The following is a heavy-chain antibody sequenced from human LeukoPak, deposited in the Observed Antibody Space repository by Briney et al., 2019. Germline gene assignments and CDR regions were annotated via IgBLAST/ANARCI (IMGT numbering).Heavy chain of an antibody. D-gene: IGHD1-26*01. Sequence: PSETLSLTCTVSGGSISGSSYYWGWIRQPPGKGLEWIGSIYYSGSTYYNPSLKSRVTISVDTSKNQFSLKLSSVTAADTAVYYCATDSGSYSFDYWGQGTLVTVSS. CDR2: IYYSGST. V-gene: IGHV4-39*07. CDR3: ATDSGSYSFDY. J-gene: IGHJ4*02. CDR1: GGSISGSSYY.